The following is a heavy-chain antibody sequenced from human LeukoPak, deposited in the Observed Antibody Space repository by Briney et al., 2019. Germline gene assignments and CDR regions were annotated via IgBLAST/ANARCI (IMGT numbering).Heavy chain of an antibody. CDR3: AREQYYYDSSGCVDY. CDR2: ISSSGSTI. V-gene: IGHV3-48*03. CDR1: GFTFSSYE. D-gene: IGHD3-22*01. Sequence: GSLRLSCASSGFTFSSYEMNWFRQAPGKGLEWVSYISSSGSTIYYADSVKGRFTISRDNAKNSLYLQMNSLRAEDTAVYYCAREQYYYDSSGCVDYWGQGTLVTVSS. J-gene: IGHJ4*02.